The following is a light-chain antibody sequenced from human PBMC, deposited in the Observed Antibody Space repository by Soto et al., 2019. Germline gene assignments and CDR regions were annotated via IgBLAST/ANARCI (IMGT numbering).Light chain of an antibody. Sequence: DIQMTQSPSSLSASVGDRVTITCRASQSISSYLNWYQQKPGKAPKLLIYAASSLQSGVPSRFSGSGSGTDFTLTISSLQPEDFSTDYCQVSYSTPYTFGQGTKLEIK. CDR3: QVSYSTPYT. CDR2: AAS. J-gene: IGKJ2*01. V-gene: IGKV1-39*01. CDR1: QSISSY.